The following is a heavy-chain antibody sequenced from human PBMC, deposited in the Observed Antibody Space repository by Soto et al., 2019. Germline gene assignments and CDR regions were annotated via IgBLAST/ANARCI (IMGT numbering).Heavy chain of an antibody. V-gene: IGHV3-30*03. Sequence: GGSLRLSCAASGFTFSSYGMHWVRQAPGKGLEWVAVISYDGSNKYYADSVKGRFTISRDNSKNTLYLQMNSLRAEDTAVYYCAGSSGWQEPLYYYGMDVWGQGTTVTVSS. D-gene: IGHD6-25*01. CDR1: GFTFSSYG. J-gene: IGHJ6*02. CDR3: AGSSGWQEPLYYYGMDV. CDR2: ISYDGSNK.